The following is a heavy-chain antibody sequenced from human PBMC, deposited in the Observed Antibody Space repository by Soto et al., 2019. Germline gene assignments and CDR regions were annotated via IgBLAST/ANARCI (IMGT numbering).Heavy chain of an antibody. Sequence: PGGSLRLSCAASGFTFSSCAMGWVRQAPGKGLEWVSSIIDSTGNTYYADSVKGRFTISRDNAKNSLYLQMNSLRAEDTAVYYCARDRRDGYNFDYWGQGTLVTVSS. CDR1: GFTFSSCA. CDR3: ARDRRDGYNFDY. CDR2: IIDSTGNT. D-gene: IGHD5-12*01. J-gene: IGHJ4*02. V-gene: IGHV3-21*01.